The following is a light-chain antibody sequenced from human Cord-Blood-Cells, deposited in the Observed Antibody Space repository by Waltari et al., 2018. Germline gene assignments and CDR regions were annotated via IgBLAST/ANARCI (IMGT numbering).Light chain of an antibody. CDR2: AAS. V-gene: IGKV1-39*01. J-gene: IGKJ3*01. Sequence: DFQLTQSPSSLSASVGDRVTNTCRASQSISSYLNWYQQKPGKAPKLLIYAASSLQSGVPSRFSGSGSGTDFTLTISSLQPEDFATYYCQQSYSTLFTFGPGTKVDIK. CDR1: QSISSY. CDR3: QQSYSTLFT.